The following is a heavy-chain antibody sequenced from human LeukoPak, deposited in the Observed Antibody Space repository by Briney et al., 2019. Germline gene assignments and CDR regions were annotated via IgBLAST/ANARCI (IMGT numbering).Heavy chain of an antibody. V-gene: IGHV3-21*01. CDR2: ISSSSSYI. CDR3: ARWRAGTDDY. J-gene: IGHJ4*02. CDR1: KFSFNWYT. Sequence: SGGSLRLSCAASKFSFNWYTIQWVRQAPGKGVEWVSSISSSSSYIYYADSVKGRFTISRDNAKNSLYLQMNSLRAEDTAVYYCARWRAGTDDYWGQGTLVTVSS. D-gene: IGHD6-13*01.